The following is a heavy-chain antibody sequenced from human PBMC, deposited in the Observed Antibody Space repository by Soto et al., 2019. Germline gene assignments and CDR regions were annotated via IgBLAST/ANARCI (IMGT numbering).Heavy chain of an antibody. V-gene: IGHV4-59*01. Sequence: TLSLTCTVSGGSISSYYWSWIRQPPGKGLEWIGYIYYSGSTNYNPSLKSRVTISVDTSKNQFSLKLSSVTAADTAVYYCASGQLAPGYYYYYGMDVWGQGTTVTVSS. J-gene: IGHJ6*02. CDR1: GGSISSYY. CDR2: IYYSGST. CDR3: ASGQLAPGYYYYYGMDV. D-gene: IGHD6-6*01.